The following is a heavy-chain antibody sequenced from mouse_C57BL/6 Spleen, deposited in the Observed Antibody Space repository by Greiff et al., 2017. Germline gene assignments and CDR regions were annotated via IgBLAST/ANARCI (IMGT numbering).Heavy chain of an antibody. CDR2: IDPSDSYT. D-gene: IGHD2-4*01. CDR3: ARYYDDYFDY. V-gene: IGHV1-69*01. CDR1: GYTFTSYW. J-gene: IGHJ2*01. Sequence: QVQLKQSGAELVMPGASVKLSCKASGYTFTSYWMHWVKQRPGQGLEWIGEIDPSDSYTNYNQKFKGKSTLTVDKSSSTAYMQLSSLTSEDSAVYYCARYYDDYFDYWGQGTTLTVSS.